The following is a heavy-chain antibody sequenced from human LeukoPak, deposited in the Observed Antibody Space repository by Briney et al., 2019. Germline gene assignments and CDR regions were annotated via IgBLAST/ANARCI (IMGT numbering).Heavy chain of an antibody. CDR2: TYYSGST. D-gene: IGHD2-8*02. J-gene: IGHJ4*02. V-gene: IGHV4-59*01. Sequence: SETLSLTCTVSGGSISSYYWSWIRQPPGKGLEWIGYTYYSGSTNYNPSLKSRVTISVDTSKNQFSLKLSSVTAADTAVYYCARVSPIPPGRSFDYWGQGTLVTVSS. CDR3: ARVSPIPPGRSFDY. CDR1: GGSISSYY.